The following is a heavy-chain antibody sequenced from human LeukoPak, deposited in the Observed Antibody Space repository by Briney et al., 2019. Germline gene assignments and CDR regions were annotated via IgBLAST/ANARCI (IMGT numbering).Heavy chain of an antibody. CDR1: GGSISSYY. D-gene: IGHD3-22*01. V-gene: IGHV4-59*01. CDR2: IYYSGST. CDR3: ARTVNYYDSSGSQGFDY. Sequence: PSETLPLTCTVSGGSISSYYWSWIRQPPGKGLEWIGYIYYSGSTNYNPSLKSRVTISVDTSKNQFSLKLSSVTAADTAVYYCARTVNYYDSSGSQGFDYWGQGTLVTVSS. J-gene: IGHJ4*02.